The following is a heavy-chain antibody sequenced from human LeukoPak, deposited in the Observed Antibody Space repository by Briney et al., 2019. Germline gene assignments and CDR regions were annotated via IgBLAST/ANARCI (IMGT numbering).Heavy chain of an antibody. V-gene: IGHV3-53*01. CDR3: ASGFAQYYDILTGYYTPRY. Sequence: GSLRLSCAASGFTVSSNYMSWVRQAPGKGLEWVSVIYSGGSTYYADSVKGRFTISRDNSKNTLYLQMNSLRAEDTAAYYCASGFAQYYDILTGYYTPRYWGQGTLVTVSS. D-gene: IGHD3-9*01. J-gene: IGHJ4*02. CDR1: GFTVSSNY. CDR2: IYSGGST.